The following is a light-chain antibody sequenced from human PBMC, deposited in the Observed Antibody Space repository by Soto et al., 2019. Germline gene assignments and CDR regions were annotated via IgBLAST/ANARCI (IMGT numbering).Light chain of an antibody. Sequence: QSALTQPPSVSGAPGQRVTISCTGSSSNIGAGSDVHWYQQFPGTAPKLLIFANTFRPSGVPDRFSASKSGTSASLAITGLQAEDEADYYCQSYDTRLSGWVFGGGTQLTVL. CDR1: SSNIGAGSD. V-gene: IGLV1-40*01. J-gene: IGLJ7*01. CDR3: QSYDTRLSGWV. CDR2: ANT.